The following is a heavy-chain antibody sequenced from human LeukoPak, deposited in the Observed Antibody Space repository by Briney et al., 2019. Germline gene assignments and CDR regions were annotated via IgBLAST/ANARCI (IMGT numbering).Heavy chain of an antibody. D-gene: IGHD6-13*01. CDR1: GFTFSSYS. CDR3: ARILVRLEFDP. Sequence: PGRSLRLSCAASGFTFSSYSMNWVRQAPGKGLEWVSSISSSSSYIYYADSVKGRFTISRDNAKNSLYLQMNSLRAEDTAVYYCARILVRLEFDPWGQGTLVTVSS. J-gene: IGHJ5*02. CDR2: ISSSSSYI. V-gene: IGHV3-21*01.